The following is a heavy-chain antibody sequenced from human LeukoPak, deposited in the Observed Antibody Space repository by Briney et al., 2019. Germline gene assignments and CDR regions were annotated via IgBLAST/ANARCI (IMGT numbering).Heavy chain of an antibody. V-gene: IGHV4-38-2*01. J-gene: IGHJ6*03. CDR3: ARGAYDFWSGYQDYMDV. CDR1: GYSISSGYY. CDR2: IYHSGST. D-gene: IGHD3-3*01. Sequence: PSETLSLTCAVSGYSISSGYYWGWIRQPPGKGLEWIGSIYHSGSTYYNPSLKSRVTISVDTSKNQFSLKLSSVTAADTAVYYCARGAYDFWSGYQDYMDVWDKGTTVTVSS.